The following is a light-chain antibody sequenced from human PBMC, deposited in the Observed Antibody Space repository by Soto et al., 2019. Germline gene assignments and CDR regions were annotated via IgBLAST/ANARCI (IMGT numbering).Light chain of an antibody. V-gene: IGKV2-28*01. CDR1: QSLLHSNGYNY. J-gene: IGKJ4*01. CDR2: LGS. CDR3: MQALQTPPP. Sequence: DIVMTQSPLSLPVTPGEPASISCRSSQSLLHSNGYNYLDWYLQKPGQSPQLLIYLGSNRASGVPDRFSGSGSGTDFTLKISRVEAEDVGVYYCMQALQTPPPFCGGTKVEIK.